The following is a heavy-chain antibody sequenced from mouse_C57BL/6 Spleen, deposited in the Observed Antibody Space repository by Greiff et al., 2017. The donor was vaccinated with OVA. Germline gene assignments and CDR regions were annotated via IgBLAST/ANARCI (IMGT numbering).Heavy chain of an antibody. CDR3: TRDGDYGSSYRYFDV. CDR1: GFTFSSSA. Sequence: EVHLVESGEGLVKPGGSLKLSCAASGFTFSSSAMSWVRQTPEKRLEWVAYISSGGDYIYYADTVKGRFTISRDNARNTLYLQMSSLKSEDTAMYYCTRDGDYGSSYRYFDVWGTGTTVTVSS. J-gene: IGHJ1*03. D-gene: IGHD1-1*01. V-gene: IGHV5-9-1*02. CDR2: ISSGGDYI.